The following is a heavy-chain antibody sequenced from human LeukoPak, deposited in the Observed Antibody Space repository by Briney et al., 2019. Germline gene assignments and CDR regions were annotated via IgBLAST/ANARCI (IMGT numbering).Heavy chain of an antibody. V-gene: IGHV3-49*03. CDR3: TNGYTMGVS. J-gene: IGHJ5*02. CDR1: GFTFSSYW. D-gene: IGHD3-16*01. Sequence: GGSLRLSCAASGFTFSSYWMSWFRQAPGRGLEWVGFIKSKAYGGTTEYAASVKGRFTISRDDSKSIAYLQMNSLKTEDTAVYFCTNGYTMGVSWGQGTLVTVSS. CDR2: IKSKAYGGTT.